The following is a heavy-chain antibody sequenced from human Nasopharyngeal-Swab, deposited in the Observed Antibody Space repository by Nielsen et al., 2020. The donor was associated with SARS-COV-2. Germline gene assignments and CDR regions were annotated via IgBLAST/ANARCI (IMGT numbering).Heavy chain of an antibody. CDR1: GGSISSGGYY. Sequence: SETLSLTCTVSGGSISSGGYYWSWIRQHPGKGLEWIGYIYYSGSTYYNPSLKSRVTISVDTSKNQFSLKLSSVTAADTAVYYCARRGGVTSPFDYWGQGTLVTVSS. CDR2: IYYSGST. CDR3: ARRGGVTSPFDY. D-gene: IGHD3-3*01. V-gene: IGHV4-31*03. J-gene: IGHJ4*02.